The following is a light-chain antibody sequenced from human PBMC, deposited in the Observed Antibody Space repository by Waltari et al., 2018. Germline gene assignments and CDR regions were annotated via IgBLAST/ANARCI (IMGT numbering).Light chain of an antibody. J-gene: IGLJ2*01. V-gene: IGLV2-23*01. CDR3: FSYADGRSLV. CDR1: STDLGSSTL. Sequence: QSALTQPASVSGSPGQSITISCTGSSTDLGSSTLVSWYPHHPDKAPKLLIYEGTERPLGISHRFSGSKSGNTASLTISTLQAEDEADYYCFSYADGRSLVFGGGTKLTVL. CDR2: EGT.